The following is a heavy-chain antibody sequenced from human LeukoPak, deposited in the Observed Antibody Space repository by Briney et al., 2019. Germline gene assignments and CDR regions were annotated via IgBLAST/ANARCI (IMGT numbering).Heavy chain of an antibody. Sequence: ASVKASCKASGYTSTGYYMHWVRQAPGQGLEWMGWINPNSGGTNYAQKFQGRVTMTRATSISTAYMELSRLRSDDTAVYYCARDLNGCSSTSCYNWFDPWGQGTLVTVSS. J-gene: IGHJ5*02. D-gene: IGHD2-2*01. CDR3: ARDLNGCSSTSCYNWFDP. V-gene: IGHV1-2*02. CDR1: GYTSTGYY. CDR2: INPNSGGT.